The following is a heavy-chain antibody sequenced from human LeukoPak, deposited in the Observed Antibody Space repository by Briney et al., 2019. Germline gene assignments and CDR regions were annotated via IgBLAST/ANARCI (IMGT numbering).Heavy chain of an antibody. CDR2: ISAYNGNT. CDR3: ARVRTTGTSPSYYYYGMDV. D-gene: IGHD1-1*01. V-gene: IGHV1-18*01. J-gene: IGHJ6*02. Sequence: APVKVSCKASGYTFTSYGISWVRQAPGQGLEWMGWISAYNGNTNYAQKLQGRVTMTTDTSTSTAYMELRSLRSDDTAVYYCARVRTTGTSPSYYYYGMDVWGQGTTVTVSS. CDR1: GYTFTSYG.